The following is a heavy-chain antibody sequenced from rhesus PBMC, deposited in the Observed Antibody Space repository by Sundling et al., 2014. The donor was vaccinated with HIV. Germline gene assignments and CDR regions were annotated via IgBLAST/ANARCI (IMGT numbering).Heavy chain of an antibody. V-gene: IGHV4-122*02. Sequence: QVQLQESGPGLVKPSETLSLTCAVSGNPISSGFYYWSWIRQSPGKGLEWIGYIVRTGDTRTNPSLKSRVTFSMDTSKNQFSLRLNSVTAADTAVYFCARQRREGSIVVLFSGMWHWGQGVLVTVSS. D-gene: IGHD2-27*01. CDR1: GNPISSGFYY. CDR2: IVRTGDT. CDR3: ARQRREGSIVVLFSGMWH. J-gene: IGHJ4*01.